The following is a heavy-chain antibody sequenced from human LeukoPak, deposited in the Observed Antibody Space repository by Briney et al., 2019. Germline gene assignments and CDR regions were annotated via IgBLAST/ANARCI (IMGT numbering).Heavy chain of an antibody. Sequence: RGSLRLSCSASGFTFSSYAMHWVRQAPGKGLEYVSAISSKGGSTYYADSVKGRFTISRDNSKNTLYLQMSSLRAEDTAVYYCVKDVSSWVDYWGQGTLVTVST. J-gene: IGHJ4*02. V-gene: IGHV3-64D*09. CDR1: GFTFSSYA. D-gene: IGHD6-13*01. CDR3: VKDVSSWVDY. CDR2: ISSKGGST.